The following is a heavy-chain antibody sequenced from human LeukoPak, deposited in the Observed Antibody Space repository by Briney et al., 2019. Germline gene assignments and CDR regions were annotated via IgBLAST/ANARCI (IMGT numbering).Heavy chain of an antibody. CDR2: MNPNSGNT. CDR3: ARAPTYDLWSGYYTRYHWFDP. Sequence: ASVKVSCKASAYTFTSYDINWVRQATGQGLEWMGWMNPNSGNTGYAQKFQGRVTMTRNTSISTAYMELSSLRSEDTAVYYCARAPTYDLWSGYYTRYHWFDPWGQGTLVTVSS. J-gene: IGHJ5*02. CDR1: AYTFTSYD. D-gene: IGHD3-3*01. V-gene: IGHV1-8*01.